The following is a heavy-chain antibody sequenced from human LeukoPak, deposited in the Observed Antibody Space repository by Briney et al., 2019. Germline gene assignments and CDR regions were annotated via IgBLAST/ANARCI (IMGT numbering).Heavy chain of an antibody. Sequence: GGSLRLSCAASGFTFSSYAMSWVRRAPGRGLEWVSYIGNRGTDIKYADSVKGRFTISRDNANNSLYLQMNSLRVEDTAVYYCVRGARTFDYWGRGTLVTVSS. J-gene: IGHJ4*02. V-gene: IGHV3-21*05. CDR3: VRGARTFDY. CDR2: IGNRGTDI. CDR1: GFTFSSYA.